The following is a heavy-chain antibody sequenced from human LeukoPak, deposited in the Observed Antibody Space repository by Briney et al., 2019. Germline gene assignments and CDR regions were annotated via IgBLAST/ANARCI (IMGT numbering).Heavy chain of an antibody. CDR1: GYSFATYW. CDR3: ARQFGGNSEFEY. V-gene: IGHV5-51*01. Sequence: GESLKISCRGSGYSFATYWIGWVRQMPGKGLEWMGIIYPGDSDIRYSPSFQGQVTISADKSISTAYLQWSSLKASGTAMYYCARQFGGNSEFEYCGKGTLVTVSS. D-gene: IGHD4-23*01. CDR2: IYPGDSDI. J-gene: IGHJ4*02.